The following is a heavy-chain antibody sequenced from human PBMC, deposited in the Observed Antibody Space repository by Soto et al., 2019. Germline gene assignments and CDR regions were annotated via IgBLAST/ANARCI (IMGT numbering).Heavy chain of an antibody. CDR1: GYSFTSYW. CDR3: ARLKRSTWTPTTGDGNGYYMDV. V-gene: IGHV5-51*01. J-gene: IGHJ6*03. Sequence: GESLKISCKGSGYSFTSYWIGWVRQMPGKGLEWMGIIYPGDSDTRYSPSFQGQVTISADKSISTAYLQWSSLKASDTAMYYCARLKRSTWTPTTGDGNGYYMDVWGKGTTVTVSS. CDR2: IYPGDSDT. D-gene: IGHD2-8*01.